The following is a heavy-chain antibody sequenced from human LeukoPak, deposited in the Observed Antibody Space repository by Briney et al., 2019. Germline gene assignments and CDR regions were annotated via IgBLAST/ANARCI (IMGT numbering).Heavy chain of an antibody. D-gene: IGHD3-3*01. J-gene: IGHJ4*02. CDR3: ARAPSSTTVFGVITNFFDY. V-gene: IGHV3-21*04. CDR1: GFTFSSYS. Sequence: GGSLRLSCAASGFTFSSYSMNWVRQAPGKGLEWVSSISSSSSYIYYADSVKGRFTISRDNAKNSLYLQMNSLRAADTAVYFCARAPSSTTVFGVITNFFDYWGQGTLVAVSS. CDR2: ISSSSSYI.